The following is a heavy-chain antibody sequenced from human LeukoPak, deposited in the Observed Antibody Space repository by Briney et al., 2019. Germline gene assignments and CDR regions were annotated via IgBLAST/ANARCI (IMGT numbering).Heavy chain of an antibody. CDR3: TRALLTGYYQYYFDY. V-gene: IGHV3-49*03. Sequence: PGGSLRLSCTASGFTFGDYAMSWFRQAPGKGLERVGFIRSKAYGGTTEYAASVKGRFTISRDDSKSIAYLQMNSLKTEDTAVYYCTRALLTGYYQYYFDYWGQGTLVTVSS. CDR1: GFTFGDYA. J-gene: IGHJ4*02. CDR2: IRSKAYGGTT. D-gene: IGHD3-9*01.